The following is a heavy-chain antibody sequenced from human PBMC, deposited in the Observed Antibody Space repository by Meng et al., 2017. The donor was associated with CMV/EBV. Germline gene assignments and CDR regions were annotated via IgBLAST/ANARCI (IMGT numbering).Heavy chain of an antibody. CDR3: ATETGLYYQLPIYYYYGMDV. Sequence: ASVKVSCKVSGYTLTELSMHWVRQAPGKGLEWMGGFDPEDGETIYAQKFQGRVTMTEDTSTGTAYMGLSSLRSEDTAVYYCATETGLYYQLPIYYYYGMDVWGQGTTVTVSS. J-gene: IGHJ6*02. D-gene: IGHD2-2*01. CDR1: GYTLTELS. V-gene: IGHV1-24*01. CDR2: FDPEDGET.